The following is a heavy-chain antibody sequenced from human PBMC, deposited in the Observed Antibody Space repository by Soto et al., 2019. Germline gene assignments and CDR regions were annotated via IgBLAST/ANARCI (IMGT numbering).Heavy chain of an antibody. V-gene: IGHV4-39*01. CDR1: GDSISTSSYY. J-gene: IGHJ4*02. Sequence: SETLSLTCSVSGDSISTSSYYWGWVRQPPGKGLEYIGSIYYSGSTFYNPSLKSRVTISVDTSRNQFSLKLTSVTGADTALYYCPRLYYWLVAPAPHFDHWGQGTLVTVSS. D-gene: IGHD5-12*01. CDR2: IYYSGST. CDR3: PRLYYWLVAPAPHFDH.